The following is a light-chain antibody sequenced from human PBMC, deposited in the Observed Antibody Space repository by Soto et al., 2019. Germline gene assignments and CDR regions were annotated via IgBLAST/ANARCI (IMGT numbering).Light chain of an antibody. V-gene: IGKV1-5*01. CDR3: QQYNSYS. Sequence: IQLTQSPSTLPASVGDRVTLTCRASQSFSNWLAWYQQKPGTAPKLLIYHASILETAVPSRFSGNGSGTEFTLTISSLQPGDFATYYCQQYNSYSFGQGSRVEIK. J-gene: IGKJ1*01. CDR1: QSFSNW. CDR2: HAS.